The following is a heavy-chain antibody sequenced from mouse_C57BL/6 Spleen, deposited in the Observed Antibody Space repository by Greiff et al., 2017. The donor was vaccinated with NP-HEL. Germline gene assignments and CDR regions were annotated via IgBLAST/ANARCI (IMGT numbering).Heavy chain of an antibody. CDR3: ARHERDYGSSLYYAMDY. Sequence: EVQGVESGGDLVKPGGSLKLSCAASGFTFSSYGMSWVRQTPDKRLEWVATISSGGSYTYYPDSVKGRFTISRDNAKNTLYLQMSSLKSEDTAMYYCARHERDYGSSLYYAMDYWGQGTSVTVSS. CDR2: ISSGGSYT. D-gene: IGHD1-1*01. V-gene: IGHV5-6*01. CDR1: GFTFSSYG. J-gene: IGHJ4*01.